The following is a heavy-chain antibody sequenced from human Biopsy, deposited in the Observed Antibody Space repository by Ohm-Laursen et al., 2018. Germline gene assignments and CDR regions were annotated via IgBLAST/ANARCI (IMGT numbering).Heavy chain of an antibody. J-gene: IGHJ1*01. V-gene: IGHV1-2*02. Sequence: ASSVKVSCKASGYTFTPYYIHWIRQAPGQGLEWMGWINPNSDDTNYAQKFQGRVTMTTDTSINAAYMELSRLRSDDTAVYYCAKGQDLRGGAEYFQHWGQGALVTVSS. CDR3: AKGQDLRGGAEYFQH. CDR1: GYTFTPYY. D-gene: IGHD2-15*01. CDR2: INPNSDDT.